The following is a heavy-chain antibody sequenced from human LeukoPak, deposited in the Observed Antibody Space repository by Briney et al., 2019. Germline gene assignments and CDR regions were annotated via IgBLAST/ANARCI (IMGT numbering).Heavy chain of an antibody. J-gene: IGHJ4*02. CDR3: AREELPYYYDSSGYYYDY. D-gene: IGHD3-22*01. V-gene: IGHV3-7*05. Sequence: PGGCLRPSCAASGFTFSSYWMSWVRPAPGKGLEWVANIKQDGSEKYYVDSVKGRFTISRDNAKNSLYLQMNSLRAEDTAVYYCAREELPYYYDSSGYYYDYWGQGTLVTVSS. CDR2: IKQDGSEK. CDR1: GFTFSSYW.